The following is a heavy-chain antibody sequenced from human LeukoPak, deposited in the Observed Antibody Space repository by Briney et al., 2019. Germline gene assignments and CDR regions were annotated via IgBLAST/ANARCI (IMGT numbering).Heavy chain of an antibody. Sequence: TSETLSLTCAVYGGSFSGYYWSWIRQPPGKGLEWIGEINHSGSTNYNPSLKSRVTISVDTSKNQFSLKLSSVTAADTAVYYCARLREQWLVYNWFDPWGQGTLVTVSS. CDR3: ARLREQWLVYNWFDP. D-gene: IGHD6-19*01. V-gene: IGHV4-34*01. CDR1: GGSFSGYY. CDR2: INHSGST. J-gene: IGHJ5*02.